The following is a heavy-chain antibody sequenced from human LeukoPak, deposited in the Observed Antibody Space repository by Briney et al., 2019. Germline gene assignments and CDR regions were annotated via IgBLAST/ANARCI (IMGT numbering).Heavy chain of an antibody. J-gene: IGHJ6*02. V-gene: IGHV4-59*01. Sequence: PSETLSVTCPVSVGSIRRYYWSWIRQPPGKGLEGIGYIYYSGSSNYNPSLKSRVTISVDTSKNQFSLKLSSVTAADTAVYYCARTTGMDVWGRGTTVTVSS. CDR1: VGSIRRYY. D-gene: IGHD1-1*01. CDR3: ARTTGMDV. CDR2: IYYSGSS.